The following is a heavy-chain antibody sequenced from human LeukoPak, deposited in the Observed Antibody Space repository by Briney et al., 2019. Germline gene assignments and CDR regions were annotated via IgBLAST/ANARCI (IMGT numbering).Heavy chain of an antibody. CDR1: GGSISSYY. J-gene: IGHJ4*02. CDR3: ARARKEYSSSSASYFDY. D-gene: IGHD6-6*01. V-gene: IGHV4-59*08. Sequence: SETLSLTCTVSGGSISSYYWSWIRQPPGKGLEWIGYIYYTEIYYSESINYNPSLKSRVTISVDTSKNQFSLKLSSVTAADTAVYYCARARKEYSSSSASYFDYWGQGTLVTVSS. CDR2: IYYTEIYYSESI.